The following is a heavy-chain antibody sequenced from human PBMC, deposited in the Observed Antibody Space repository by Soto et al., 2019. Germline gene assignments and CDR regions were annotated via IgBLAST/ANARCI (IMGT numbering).Heavy chain of an antibody. CDR3: ARGGGGSEGFDY. Sequence: QVQLQESGPGLVKPSQTLSLTCTVSGGSISSGGYYWSWIRQHPGKGLEWIGYIYYSGSTYYNPSLKSRVTIAVDTSKNQFSLKLSSVPAADTAVYYCARGGGGSEGFDYWGQGTLVTVSS. V-gene: IGHV4-31*03. CDR2: IYYSGST. CDR1: GGSISSGGYY. J-gene: IGHJ4*02. D-gene: IGHD2-15*01.